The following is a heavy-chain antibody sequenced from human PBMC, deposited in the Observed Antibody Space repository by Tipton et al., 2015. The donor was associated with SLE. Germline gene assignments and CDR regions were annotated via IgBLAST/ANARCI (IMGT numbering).Heavy chain of an antibody. Sequence: TLSLTCTVYGGSFSGYDWTWIRQSPGKGLEWIGEINHTGRTNYIPSLKSRVTISVDKSKNQFSLRLNSVTAADTATYYCARGGTIFGADAFDVWGQGTVVTVSS. D-gene: IGHD3-3*01. CDR1: GGSFSGYD. J-gene: IGHJ3*01. CDR2: INHTGRT. CDR3: ARGGTIFGADAFDV. V-gene: IGHV4-34*01.